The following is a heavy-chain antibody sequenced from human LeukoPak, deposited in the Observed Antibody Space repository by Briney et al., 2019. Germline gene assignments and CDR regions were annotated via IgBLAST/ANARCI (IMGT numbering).Heavy chain of an antibody. V-gene: IGHV1-8*03. CDR2: MNPNSGNT. CDR1: GYTFTSYH. CDR3: ARQRGVTSLSYYYYMDV. D-gene: IGHD4-17*01. Sequence: ASVKVSCKASGYTFTSYHINWVRQATGQGLEWMGWMNPNSGNTGYAQKFQGRVTITRDTSISTAYMELSSLRSDDTAAYYCARQRGVTSLSYYYYMDVWGKGTTVTVSS. J-gene: IGHJ6*03.